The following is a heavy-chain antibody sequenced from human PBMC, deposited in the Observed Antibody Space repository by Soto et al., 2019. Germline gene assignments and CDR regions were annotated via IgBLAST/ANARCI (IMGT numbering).Heavy chain of an antibody. V-gene: IGHV4-31*03. CDR3: AREGGSYSPHFDY. CDR2: IYYSGTT. CDR1: GDSISSGGYY. Sequence: SETLSLTCTVSGDSISSGGYYWSWIRQHPAKGLEWIGYIYYSGTTSYTPSLQSRVSISVDTSNNQFSLKLNSVTAADTAVYYCAREGGSYSPHFDYWGQETLVTVSS. D-gene: IGHD1-26*01. J-gene: IGHJ4*02.